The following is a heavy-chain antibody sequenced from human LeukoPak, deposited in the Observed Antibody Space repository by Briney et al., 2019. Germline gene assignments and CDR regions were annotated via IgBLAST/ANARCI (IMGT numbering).Heavy chain of an antibody. J-gene: IGHJ4*02. Sequence: ASETLSLTCAVYGGSFSGYYWSWIRQPPGKGLEWIGDITHSGSTNDNPSLKSRVTISVDTSKNQFSLKLSSVTAADTAVYYCARGSNYYDSSGYEPHFDYWGQGTLVTVSS. CDR1: GGSFSGYY. V-gene: IGHV4-34*01. D-gene: IGHD3-22*01. CDR3: ARGSNYYDSSGYEPHFDY. CDR2: ITHSGST.